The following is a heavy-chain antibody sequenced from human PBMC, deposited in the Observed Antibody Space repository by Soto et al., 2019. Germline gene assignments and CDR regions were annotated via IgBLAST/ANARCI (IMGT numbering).Heavy chain of an antibody. Sequence: HPGGSLRLSCTASGFAVRHNYMTWVRQAPGKGLEWVSLIYSGGDTAYADSVKGRFTISRDNSKNTLYLQMNSLRAEDTAVYYCAKGAGNYAPALDYWGQGTLVTVSS. D-gene: IGHD4-4*01. J-gene: IGHJ4*02. CDR1: GFAVRHNY. V-gene: IGHV3-53*01. CDR2: IYSGGDT. CDR3: AKGAGNYAPALDY.